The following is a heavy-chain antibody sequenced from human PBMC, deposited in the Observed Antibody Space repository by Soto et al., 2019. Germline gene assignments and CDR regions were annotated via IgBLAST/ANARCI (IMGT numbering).Heavy chain of an antibody. CDR1: GGTFSSYA. Sequence: QVQLVQSAAEVKKPGSSVKISCKASGGTFSSYAISWVRQAPGQGLEWMGGIIPIFGTANYAQKFQGRVTITVDESTSTAYMELSSLRSEDTAVYHCARATAAAGTTLQTYYYYGMDVWGQGTTVTVSS. CDR3: ARATAAAGTTLQTYYYYGMDV. V-gene: IGHV1-69*01. D-gene: IGHD6-13*01. J-gene: IGHJ6*02. CDR2: IIPIFGTA.